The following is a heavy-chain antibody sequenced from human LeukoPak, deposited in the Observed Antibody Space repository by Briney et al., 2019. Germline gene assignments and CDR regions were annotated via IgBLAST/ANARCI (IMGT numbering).Heavy chain of an antibody. J-gene: IGHJ3*02. V-gene: IGHV3-23*01. CDR3: ARSIYASGSSYTFDI. CDR1: GFTFSNYA. CDR2: LSGSGGST. D-gene: IGHD3-10*01. Sequence: PGGSLRLSCAASGFTFSNYAMAWVRQAPGRGLEWVSVLSGSGGSTYSADSVKGRFITSRDNSKNTLYVQMNTLRAEDTAVYYCARSIYASGSSYTFDIWGQGTMVTVSS.